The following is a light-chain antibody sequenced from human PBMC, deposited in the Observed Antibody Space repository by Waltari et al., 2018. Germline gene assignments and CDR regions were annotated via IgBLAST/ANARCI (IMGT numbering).Light chain of an antibody. J-gene: IGKJ2*01. CDR2: DAS. Sequence: EIVLTQSPATLSLSPGDRATLSCRASQSVRNYLAWYRQKPDQAPRLLIYDASERAPGIPARFSGSGSGTDFTLTISSLEPDDFAVYYCQHRHNWPPTFTFGQGTKLEVK. CDR3: QHRHNWPPTFT. V-gene: IGKV3-11*01. CDR1: QSVRNY.